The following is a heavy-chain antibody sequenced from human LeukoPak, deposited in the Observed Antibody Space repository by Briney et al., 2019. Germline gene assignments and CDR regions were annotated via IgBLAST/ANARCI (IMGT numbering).Heavy chain of an antibody. V-gene: IGHV3-48*01. CDR2: ISSSSSTI. CDR3: ARRVFPFGELDYYYYMDV. Sequence: GRSLRLSCVASGFTLSSYSMNWVRQAPGKGLEWVSYISSSSSTIYYADSVKGRFTISRDNAKNSLYLQMNSLRAEDTAVYYCARRVFPFGELDYYYYMDVWGKGTTVTVSS. CDR1: GFTLSSYS. J-gene: IGHJ6*03. D-gene: IGHD3-10*01.